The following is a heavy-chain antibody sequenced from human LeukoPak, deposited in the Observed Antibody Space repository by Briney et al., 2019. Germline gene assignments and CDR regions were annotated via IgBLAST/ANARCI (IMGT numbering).Heavy chain of an antibody. CDR3: ARDPGYCSGGSCYSPYYYYYMDV. Sequence: SETLSLTYTVSGGSISSYYWSWLRQPPGKGLEWLGYIYYSGSTNYNPSLKSRVTISVDTSKNQFSLKLSSVTAADTAVYYCARDPGYCSGGSCYSPYYYYYMDVWGKGTTVTISS. CDR2: IYYSGST. V-gene: IGHV4-59*01. D-gene: IGHD2-15*01. CDR1: GGSISSYY. J-gene: IGHJ6*03.